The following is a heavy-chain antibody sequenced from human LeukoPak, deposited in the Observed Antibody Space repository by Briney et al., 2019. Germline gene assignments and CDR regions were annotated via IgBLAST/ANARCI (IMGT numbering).Heavy chain of an antibody. Sequence: GGSLRLSCAASGFTFSSYAMHWARQAPGKGLEWVAVISYDGSNKYYADSVKGRFTISRDNSKNTLYLQMNSLRAEDTAVYYCAEGIAVGNSVDYWGQGTLVTVSS. CDR1: GFTFSSYA. CDR2: ISYDGSNK. D-gene: IGHD6-19*01. J-gene: IGHJ4*02. CDR3: AEGIAVGNSVDY. V-gene: IGHV3-30*01.